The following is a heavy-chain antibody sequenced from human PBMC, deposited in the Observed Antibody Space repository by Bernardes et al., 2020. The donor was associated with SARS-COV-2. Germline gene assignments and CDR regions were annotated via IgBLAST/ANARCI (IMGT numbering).Heavy chain of an antibody. D-gene: IGHD1-20*01. Sequence: SETLSLTCTVYGGSLSGCYWTWIRQPPGKGREWIGEINQSGSANYNPSPKGRATMSVDTSKNQFSLNLKSVTAADTALYYCAKGGPYKWNNNLSWGQGTLVTGSS. CDR3: AKGGPYKWNNNLS. V-gene: IGHV4-34*01. J-gene: IGHJ4*02. CDR2: INQSGSA. CDR1: GGSLSGCY.